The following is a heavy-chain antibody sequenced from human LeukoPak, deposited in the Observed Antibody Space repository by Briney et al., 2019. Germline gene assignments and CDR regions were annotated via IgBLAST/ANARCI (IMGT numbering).Heavy chain of an antibody. CDR2: ISGSGGGT. J-gene: IGHJ4*02. CDR3: AKISGYFDC. V-gene: IGHV3-23*01. Sequence: GGSLRLSCAASGFTFSSYVMSWVRQAPGKELEWVSAISGSGGGTSYADSVKGRFTISRDNSKNTLYLQMDSLRAEDTAVYYCAKISGYFDCWGQGTLVTVSS. CDR1: GFTFSSYV. D-gene: IGHD1-26*01.